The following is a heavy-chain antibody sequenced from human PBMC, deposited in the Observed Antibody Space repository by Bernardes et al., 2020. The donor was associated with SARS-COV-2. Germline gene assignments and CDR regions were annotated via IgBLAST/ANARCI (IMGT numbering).Heavy chain of an antibody. CDR3: AKEGGLGISLPRYYYGIEV. CDR1: GFSFRSYA. CDR2: ISGSGTTT. V-gene: IGHV3-23*01. Sequence: GGSLSLSCAASGFSFRSYAMSWVRQAPGMGLEWVSSISGSGTTTYDSDSVKGRFTISRDNSKKTLTLQMNSLRAEDTAVYYCAKEGGLGISLPRYYYGIEVWGQGTTVTVSS. D-gene: IGHD2-21*01. J-gene: IGHJ6*02.